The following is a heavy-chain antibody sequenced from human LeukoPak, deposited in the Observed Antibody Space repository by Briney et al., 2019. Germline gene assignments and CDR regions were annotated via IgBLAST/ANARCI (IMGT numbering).Heavy chain of an antibody. J-gene: IGHJ4*02. V-gene: IGHV4-39*02. CDR1: GGSISSSSYY. D-gene: IGHD1-26*01. CDR2: IYYSGTT. CDR3: AKDLVGATPTYYFDY. Sequence: SETLSLTCTVSGGSISSSSYYWGWIRQPPGEGLEWIGNIYYSGTTHYNPSLKSRVTISVDTSKNQFSLKLSSVTAADTAVYYCAKDLVGATPTYYFDYWGQGTLVTVSS.